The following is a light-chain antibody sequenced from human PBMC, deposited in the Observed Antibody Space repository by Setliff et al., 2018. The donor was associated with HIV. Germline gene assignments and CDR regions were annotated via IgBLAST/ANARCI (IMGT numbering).Light chain of an antibody. Sequence: QSVLTQPPSASGTPGQRVTISCSGGASNIGANTVTWYQQFPGTAPQLLIYINDHRPSGVPHRFSASKSGTTASLAISGLQSEDEADYYCSTWDDNLNAKVFGSGTKVTVL. CDR3: STWDDNLNAKV. CDR2: IND. J-gene: IGLJ1*01. CDR1: ASNIGANT. V-gene: IGLV1-44*01.